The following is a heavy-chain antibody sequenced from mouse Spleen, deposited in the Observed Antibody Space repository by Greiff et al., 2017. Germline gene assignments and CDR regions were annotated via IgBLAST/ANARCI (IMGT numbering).Heavy chain of an antibody. CDR2: IRNKANGYTT. D-gene: IGHD1-1*01. Sequence: EVKLMESGGGLVQPGGSLSLSCAASGFTFTDYYMSWVHQPPGKALEWLGFIRNKANGYTTEYSASVKGRFTISRDNSQSILYLQMNALRAEDSATYYCARSLTTVVAMDYWGQGTSVTVSS. CDR3: ARSLTTVVAMDY. CDR1: GFTFTDYY. V-gene: IGHV7-3*01. J-gene: IGHJ4*01.